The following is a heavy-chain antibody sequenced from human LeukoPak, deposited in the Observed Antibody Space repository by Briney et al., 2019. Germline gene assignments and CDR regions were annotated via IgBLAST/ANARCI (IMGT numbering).Heavy chain of an antibody. D-gene: IGHD2-2*01. CDR2: IIPIFGTA. CDR1: GYTFISYD. Sequence: ASVKVSCKASGYTFISYDINWVRQAPGQGLEWMGGIIPIFGTANYAQKFQGRVTITADESTSTAYMELSSLRSEDTAVYYCARDFHGGADQLPYYFDYWGQGTLVTVSS. CDR3: ARDFHGGADQLPYYFDY. J-gene: IGHJ4*02. V-gene: IGHV1-69*13.